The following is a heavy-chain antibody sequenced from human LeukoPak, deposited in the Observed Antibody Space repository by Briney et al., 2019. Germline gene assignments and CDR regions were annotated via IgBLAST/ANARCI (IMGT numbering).Heavy chain of an antibody. V-gene: IGHV4-59*01. CDR2: IYYSGST. J-gene: IGHJ3*02. CDR1: GGSISSYY. D-gene: IGHD3-10*01. CDR3: ARGRLWFGGLSFDI. Sequence: SQTLSLTCTVSGGSISSYYWTWIRQPPGKGLELIGYIYYSGSTNYNPSLKSRVTISVDTSKNQFSLKLTSVTAADTAVYYCARGRLWFGGLSFDIWGQGTMVTVSS.